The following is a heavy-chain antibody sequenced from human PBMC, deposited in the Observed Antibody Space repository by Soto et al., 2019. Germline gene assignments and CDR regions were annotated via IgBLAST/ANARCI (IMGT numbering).Heavy chain of an antibody. CDR1: GGSISSGGYS. V-gene: IGHV4-30-2*01. CDR2: IYHSGST. Sequence: SETLSLTCAVSGGSISSGGYSWSWIRQPPGQGLEWVGYIYHSGSTYYNPSLKSRVTTSVDRYKNQFSLKRSSVTAADTAVYYGARADYGGKFDYWGQGTLVTVSS. J-gene: IGHJ4*02. CDR3: ARADYGGKFDY. D-gene: IGHD4-17*01.